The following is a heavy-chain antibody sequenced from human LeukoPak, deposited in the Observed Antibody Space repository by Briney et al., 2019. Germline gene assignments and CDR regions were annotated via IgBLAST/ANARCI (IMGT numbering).Heavy chain of an antibody. J-gene: IGHJ4*02. CDR2: ISGSGGST. CDR3: AKDRARYSSSRDPMNFDY. V-gene: IGHV3-23*01. CDR1: GFTFSSYA. Sequence: PGGSLRLSCAASGFTFSSYAMSWVRQAPGKGLEWVSAISGSGGSTYYADSVKGRFTISRDNSKNTLYLQMNSLRAEDTAVYYCAKDRARYSSSRDPMNFDYWGQGTLVTVSS. D-gene: IGHD6-13*01.